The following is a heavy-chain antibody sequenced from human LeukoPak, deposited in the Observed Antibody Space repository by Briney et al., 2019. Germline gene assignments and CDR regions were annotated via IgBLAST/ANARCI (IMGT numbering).Heavy chain of an antibody. D-gene: IGHD6-13*01. V-gene: IGHV3-21*01. CDR2: ISSSSYI. J-gene: IGHJ4*02. CDR1: GFTFSSYS. CDR3: ARVGSSSLYYFDY. Sequence: GGSLRLSCAASGFTFSSYSMNWVRQAPGKGLEWVSSISSSSYIYYADSVKGRFTISRDNAKNSLYLQMNSLRAEDTAVYYCARVGSSSLYYFDYWGQGTLVTVSS.